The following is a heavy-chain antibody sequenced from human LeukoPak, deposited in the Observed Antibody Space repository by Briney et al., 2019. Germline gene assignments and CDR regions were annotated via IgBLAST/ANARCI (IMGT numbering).Heavy chain of an antibody. V-gene: IGHV3-21*01. J-gene: IGHJ4*02. CDR3: ASDEGNYFDY. Sequence: GGSLRLSCAASGFSFSTYTMAWVRQAPGKGLEWVSGIVDNGDKTFYADSVKGRFTISRDNARNSLFLQMNSLRAEDTAIYYCASDEGNYFDYWGQGTLVTVSS. CDR1: GFSFSTYT. CDR2: IVDNGDKT.